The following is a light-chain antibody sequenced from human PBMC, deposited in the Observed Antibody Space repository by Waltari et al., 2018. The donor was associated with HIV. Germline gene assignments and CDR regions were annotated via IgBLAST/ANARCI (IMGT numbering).Light chain of an antibody. CDR3: QQYDNLPLT. CDR1: QSVSSW. J-gene: IGKJ4*01. V-gene: IGKV1-33*01. Sequence: DIQMTQSPYTLSASVGDRVTITCRASQSVSSWLAWYQQKPGKAPKLLIYDASNLETGVPSRFSGSGSGTDFTFTISSLQPEDIATYYCQQYDNLPLTFGGGTKVEIK. CDR2: DAS.